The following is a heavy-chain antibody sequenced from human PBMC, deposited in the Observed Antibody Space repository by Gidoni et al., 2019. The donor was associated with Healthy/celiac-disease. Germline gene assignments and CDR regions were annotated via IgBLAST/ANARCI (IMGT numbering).Heavy chain of an antibody. CDR3: ARHGHLGELPDY. J-gene: IGHJ4*02. D-gene: IGHD3-16*01. CDR2: IYYSGST. V-gene: IGHV4-39*01. Sequence: GIYYSGSTYYNPSLKSRVTISVDTSKNQFSLKLSSVTAADTAVYYCARHGHLGELPDYWGQGTLDTVSS.